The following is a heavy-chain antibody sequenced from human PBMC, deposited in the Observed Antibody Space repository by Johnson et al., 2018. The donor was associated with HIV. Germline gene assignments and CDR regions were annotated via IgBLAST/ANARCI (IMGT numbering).Heavy chain of an antibody. CDR1: GFTFSGSA. J-gene: IGHJ3*02. D-gene: IGHD2-15*01. V-gene: IGHV3-73*02. CDR3: TKFVGYCSGGNCYTPGDI. CDR2: IRGEATNYAT. Sequence: VQLVESGGGLVQPGGSLKLSCGASGFTFSGSALHWVRQPSGKGLEWVGHIRGEATNYATGYAASTKGRFTISRDDSKNTAYLQMNSLKTEDTAVYYCTKFVGYCSGGNCYTPGDIWGRGTLVTVSS.